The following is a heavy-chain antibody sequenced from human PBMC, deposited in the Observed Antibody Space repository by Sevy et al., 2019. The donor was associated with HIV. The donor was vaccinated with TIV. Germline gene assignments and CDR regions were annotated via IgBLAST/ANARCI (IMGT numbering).Heavy chain of an antibody. CDR1: GDSVSSNSAA. J-gene: IGHJ6*02. CDR2: TYYRSKWYN. Sequence: QSQTVSLTCAISGDSVSSNSAAWNWIRQSPSRGLEWLGRTYYRSKWYNDYAVSVKSRITINPDTSNNQFSLQLNSVTPEETAVYYCARAGGGGYCSGGSCYSSYYYFYGMDVWGQGTTVTVSS. CDR3: ARAGGGGYCSGGSCYSSYYYFYGMDV. V-gene: IGHV6-1*01. D-gene: IGHD2-15*01.